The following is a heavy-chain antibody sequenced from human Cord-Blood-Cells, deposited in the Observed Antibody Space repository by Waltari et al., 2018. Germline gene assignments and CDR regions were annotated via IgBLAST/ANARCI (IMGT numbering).Heavy chain of an antibody. J-gene: IGHJ4*02. V-gene: IGHV1-3*01. D-gene: IGHD3-10*01. Sequence: QVQLVQSGAEVKKPGASVKVSCKASGYNFTSYAMHWVRQAPGQRLEWMGWINAGNGNTKYSQKFQGRVTITRDTSASTAYMELSSLRSEDTAVYYCARVLLWFGELYYFDYWGQGTLVTVSS. CDR3: ARVLLWFGELYYFDY. CDR2: INAGNGNT. CDR1: GYNFTSYA.